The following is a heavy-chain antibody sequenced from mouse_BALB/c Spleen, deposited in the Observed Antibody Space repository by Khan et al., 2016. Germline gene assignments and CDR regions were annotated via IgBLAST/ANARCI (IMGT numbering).Heavy chain of an antibody. V-gene: IGHV2-6-2*01. CDR2: IWSGGST. D-gene: IGHD2-10*02. Sequence: VELVESGPDLVAPSQSLSITCTVSGFSLTSYGVNWVRQPPGKGLEWLVVIWSGGSTTYNSAIKSRLSISKDNSKSHVFLIMNSILTADEAMFYCARQECGNRYSAKDCGHRGTAATVS. J-gene: IGHJ4*01. CDR3: ARQECGNRYSAKDC. CDR1: GFSLTSYG.